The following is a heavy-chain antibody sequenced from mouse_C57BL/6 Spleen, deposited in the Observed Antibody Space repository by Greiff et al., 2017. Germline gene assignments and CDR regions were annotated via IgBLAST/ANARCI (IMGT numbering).Heavy chain of an antibody. J-gene: IGHJ1*03. Sequence: EVQGVESGGGLVKPGGSLKLSCAASGFTFSSYAMSWVRQTPEKRLEWVATISDGGSYTYYPDNVKGRFTISRDNAKNNLYLQMSHLKSEDTAMYYCARDEGLRRYFDVWGTGTTVTVSS. CDR3: ARDEGLRRYFDV. D-gene: IGHD2-4*01. V-gene: IGHV5-4*01. CDR1: GFTFSSYA. CDR2: ISDGGSYT.